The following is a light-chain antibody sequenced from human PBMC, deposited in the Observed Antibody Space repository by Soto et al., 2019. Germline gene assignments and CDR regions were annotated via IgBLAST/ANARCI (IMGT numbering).Light chain of an antibody. J-gene: IGLJ3*02. CDR1: SSDIGIHDH. CDR2: EVT. CDR3: CSYAGGNTFWV. Sequence: QSALTQPASVSGSPGQSITISCTGSSSDIGIHDHVSWYQQHPGKAPKVMIYEVTKRPSGVSNRFSGSKSGDTASLTISGLRAEDEADYYRCSYAGGNTFWVLGGGTKLTVL. V-gene: IGLV2-23*02.